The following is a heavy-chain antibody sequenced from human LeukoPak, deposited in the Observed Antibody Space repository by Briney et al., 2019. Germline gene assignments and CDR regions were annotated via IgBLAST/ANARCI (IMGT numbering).Heavy chain of an antibody. Sequence: GGSLRLSCAASGFAFVSYWMHWVRQAPGKGLVWVSRINGYGSSTDFADSVKGRFTISRDNAKNTLYLQMNSLRAKDTAVYYCARDAPGNTALDYWGQGTLVTVSS. D-gene: IGHD5-18*01. CDR2: INGYGSST. V-gene: IGHV3-74*01. CDR1: GFAFVSYW. J-gene: IGHJ4*02. CDR3: ARDAPGNTALDY.